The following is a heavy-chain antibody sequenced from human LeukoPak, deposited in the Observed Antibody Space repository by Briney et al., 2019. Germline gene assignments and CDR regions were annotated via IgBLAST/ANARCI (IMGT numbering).Heavy chain of an antibody. CDR1: GGSFSGYY. CDR3: ARLKVDTAMVTAFDY. V-gene: IGHV4-34*01. CDR2: INHSGST. Sequence: PSETLSLTCAVYGGSFSGYYWSWIRQPPGKGLEWIGEINHSGSTNYNPSLKSRVTISVDTSKNQFSLKLSSVTAADTAVYYCARLKVDTAMVTAFDYWGQGTLVTVSS. D-gene: IGHD5-18*01. J-gene: IGHJ4*02.